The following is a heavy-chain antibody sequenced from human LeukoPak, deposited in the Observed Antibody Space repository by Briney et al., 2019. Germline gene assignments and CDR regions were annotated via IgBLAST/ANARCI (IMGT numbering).Heavy chain of an antibody. CDR1: GYTFTSYG. J-gene: IGHJ4*02. V-gene: IGHV1-18*01. CDR3: ARDNSGYCSGGSCYRVEPFDY. CDR2: ISAYNGNT. Sequence: ASVKVSCKASGYTFTSYGISWVRQAPGQGLEWMGWISAYNGNTNYAQKLQGRVTMTTDTSTSTAYMELRSLRSDDTAVYYCARDNSGYCSGGSCYRVEPFDYWGQGTLVTVSS. D-gene: IGHD2-15*01.